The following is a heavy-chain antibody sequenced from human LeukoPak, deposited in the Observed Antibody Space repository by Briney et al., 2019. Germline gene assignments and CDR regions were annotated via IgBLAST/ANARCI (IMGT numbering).Heavy chain of an antibody. D-gene: IGHD3-22*01. J-gene: IGHJ4*02. V-gene: IGHV3-33*08. CDR2: IWSDGSTK. Sequence: GGSLRLSCAASGLTVSNNYISWVRQAPGKGLEWVAVIWSDGSTKYYADSVKGRFTISRDNSRNTLYMQMNSLRAEDTAVYYCAKTRAMDSSGYYFDYWGRGILVTVSS. CDR1: GLTVSNNY. CDR3: AKTRAMDSSGYYFDY.